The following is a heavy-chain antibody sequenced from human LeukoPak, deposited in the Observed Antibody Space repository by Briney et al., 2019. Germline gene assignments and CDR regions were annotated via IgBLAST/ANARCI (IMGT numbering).Heavy chain of an antibody. CDR3: ARGDSLLGYCTNGVCFPFDY. Sequence: SQTLSLTCTVSGGSLSSGVYYWSWIRQPPGKGLEWIGYINYSGSTYYNPSLKSRVTLSVDTSKNQFSLKLSSVTAADTAVYYCARGDSLLGYCTNGVCFPFDYWGQGTLDTVSS. J-gene: IGHJ4*02. D-gene: IGHD2-8*01. CDR1: GGSLSSGVYY. V-gene: IGHV4-30-4*08. CDR2: INYSGST.